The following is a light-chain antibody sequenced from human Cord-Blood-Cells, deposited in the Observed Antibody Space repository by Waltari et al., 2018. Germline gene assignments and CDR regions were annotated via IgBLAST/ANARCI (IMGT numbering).Light chain of an antibody. CDR1: QSVSSY. Sequence: EIVLTQSPATLSLSPGERATLSCRASQSVSSYLAWYQQKPGQAPRLLIYDASNRATGIPARFSGSGSGTDFTXTISSLXXEDFSVYYCQQRSNWPXITFGQGTRLEXK. J-gene: IGKJ5*01. CDR3: QQRSNWPXIT. V-gene: IGKV3-11*01. CDR2: DAS.